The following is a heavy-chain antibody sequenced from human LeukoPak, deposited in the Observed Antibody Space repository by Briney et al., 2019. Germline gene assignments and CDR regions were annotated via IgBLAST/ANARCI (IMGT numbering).Heavy chain of an antibody. CDR1: GGSFSGYY. CDR2: INHSGST. CDR3: ARGKEVFTLLRGLNPGYYFDY. V-gene: IGHV4-34*01. Sequence: SETLSLTCAVYGGSFSGYYWSWIRQPPGKGLEWIGEINHSGSTNYNPSLKSRVTISVDTSKNQFSLKLNPVTAADPAVYYCARGKEVFTLLRGLNPGYYFDYGAGETRVPVPS. J-gene: IGHJ4*02. D-gene: IGHD3-10*01.